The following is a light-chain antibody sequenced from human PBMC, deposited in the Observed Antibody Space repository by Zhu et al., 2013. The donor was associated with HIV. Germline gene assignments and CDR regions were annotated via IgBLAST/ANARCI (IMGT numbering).Light chain of an antibody. V-gene: IGKV3-20*01. CDR2: GAS. CDR1: QSVTSSY. J-gene: IGKJ2*01. Sequence: EIVLTQSPGTLSLSPGERATLSCRASQSVTSSYLAWYQQKPGQAPRLLIYGASSRATGIPRQVQWQVGLGQTSLSTSSRLEPDDFGTYYCQQYNTFSGFFGQGTRLDLK. CDR3: QQYNTFSGF.